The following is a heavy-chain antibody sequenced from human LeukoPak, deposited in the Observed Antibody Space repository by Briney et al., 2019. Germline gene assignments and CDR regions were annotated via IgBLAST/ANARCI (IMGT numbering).Heavy chain of an antibody. CDR1: GYTFTGYY. D-gene: IGHD2-15*01. J-gene: IGHJ4*02. Sequence: ASVKVSCKASGYTFTGYYMHWVRQAPGQGLEWMGWINPNSGGTNYAQKFQGRVTMTRDTSISTAYMELSRLRSDDTAVYYCARPDVDCSGGSCSSHFDYWGQGTLVTVSS. CDR2: INPNSGGT. V-gene: IGHV1-2*02. CDR3: ARPDVDCSGGSCSSHFDY.